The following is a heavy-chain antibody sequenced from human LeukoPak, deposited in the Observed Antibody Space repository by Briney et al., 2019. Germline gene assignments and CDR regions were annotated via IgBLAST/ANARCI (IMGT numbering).Heavy chain of an antibody. V-gene: IGHV4-31*03. J-gene: IGHJ4*02. CDR3: ARVSSSGWYEG. D-gene: IGHD6-19*01. CDR2: IYYSGST. CDR1: GGSISSGGYY. Sequence: NPSETLSLTCTVSGGSISSGGYYWSWIRQHPGKGLEWIGYIYYSGSTYYNPSLKSRVTISVDTSKNQFSLKLSSVTAADTAVYYCARVSSSGWYEGWGQGTLVTVSS.